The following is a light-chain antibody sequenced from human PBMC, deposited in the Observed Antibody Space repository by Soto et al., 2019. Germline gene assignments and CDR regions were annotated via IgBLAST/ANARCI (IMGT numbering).Light chain of an antibody. CDR1: QSISNTY. V-gene: IGKV3D-7*01. Sequence: EIVMTQSPGTLSLSPGGRATLSCRASQSISNTYVSWYQQKPGQAPRLLIYGASTSATGIPARFSGSGSGTDFTLSISSLQPEDFAVYYCHQDYDLPLTFGGGTRVEIK. J-gene: IGKJ4*01. CDR2: GAS. CDR3: HQDYDLPLT.